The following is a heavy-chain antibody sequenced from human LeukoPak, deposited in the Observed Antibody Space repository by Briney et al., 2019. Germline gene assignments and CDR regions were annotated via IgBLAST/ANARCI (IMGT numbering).Heavy chain of an antibody. CDR1: GFTVSSNY. Sequence: GWSLRLSCAASGFTVSSNYMSWVRQAAGKGLEWVSVIYSGGTTYYADSVKGRFTISRDNSKKTLYLQMNSLRAEDTAVYYCARETGDDAFDIWGQGTMVTVSP. J-gene: IGHJ3*02. CDR3: ARETGDDAFDI. V-gene: IGHV3-66*01. D-gene: IGHD7-27*01. CDR2: IYSGGTT.